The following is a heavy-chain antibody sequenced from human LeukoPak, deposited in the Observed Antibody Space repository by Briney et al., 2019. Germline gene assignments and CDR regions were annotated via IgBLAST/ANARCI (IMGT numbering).Heavy chain of an antibody. D-gene: IGHD6-13*01. V-gene: IGHV1-46*01. CDR3: ARDGIAAADTEGYFDY. J-gene: IGHJ4*02. CDR1: GYTFTSYY. CDR2: INPSGGST. Sequence: ASVKVSCKASGYTFTSYYIHWVRQAPGQGLEWMGIINPSGGSTSYAQKFQGRVTMTRDTSTSTVYMELSSLRSEDTAVYYCARDGIAAADTEGYFDYWGQGTLVTVST.